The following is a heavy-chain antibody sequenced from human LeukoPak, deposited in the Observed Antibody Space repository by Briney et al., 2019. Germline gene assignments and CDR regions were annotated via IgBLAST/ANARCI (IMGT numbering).Heavy chain of an antibody. CDR2: IWYDGSNK. J-gene: IGHJ6*03. D-gene: IGHD2-21*01. CDR3: ARDLIPAYYYMDV. CDR1: GFTFSSYS. Sequence: GGSLRLSCAASGFTFSSYSMRWVRQAPGKGLEWVAVIWYDGSNKYYADSVKGRFTISRDNSKNTLYLQMKSLRAADTAVYYCARDLIPAYYYMDVWGKGTTVTVSS. V-gene: IGHV3-33*01.